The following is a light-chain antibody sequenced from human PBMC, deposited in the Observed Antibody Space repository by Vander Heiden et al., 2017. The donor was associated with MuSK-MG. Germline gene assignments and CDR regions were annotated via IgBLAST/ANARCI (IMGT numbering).Light chain of an antibody. Sequence: EVVLTQSPATLSLSPGARATLSCSASQSVSSYLAWYQQKPGQAPRLLIYDASNRATGIPARFSGSGSGTDFTLTISSLEAEDVAVYYCHQRSNWPRTFGPGTKVEIK. V-gene: IGKV3-11*01. J-gene: IGKJ3*01. CDR1: QSVSSY. CDR2: DAS. CDR3: HQRSNWPRT.